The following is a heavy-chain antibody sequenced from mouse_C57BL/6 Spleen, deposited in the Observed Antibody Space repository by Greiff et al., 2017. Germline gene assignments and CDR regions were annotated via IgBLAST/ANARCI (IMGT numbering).Heavy chain of an antibody. CDR1: GFSLTSYG. CDR2: IWSGGSN. J-gene: IGHJ4*01. CDR3: AKKGDYAMDY. V-gene: IGHV2-4*01. Sequence: QVQLKQSGPGLVQPSQSLSITCTVSGFSLTSYGVHWVRQPPGKGLGWLGVIWSGGSNDYNAAFISRLSISKDNAKSQVFFKRNSLQDDDTAIYYCAKKGDYAMDYWGQGTSVTVSS.